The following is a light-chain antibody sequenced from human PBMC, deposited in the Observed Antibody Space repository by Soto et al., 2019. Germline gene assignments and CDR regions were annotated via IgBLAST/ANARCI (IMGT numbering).Light chain of an antibody. CDR2: DND. Sequence: QSVLTQPPSVSAAPGQKVTISCSGSSSNIGNNYVSWYQQLPGTAPKLLIYDNDKRPSGIPDRFSGSKSGTSATLGVTGLQTWDEADYYCATWDSSLSAGVFGGGTKVTVL. J-gene: IGLJ2*01. CDR3: ATWDSSLSAGV. V-gene: IGLV1-51*01. CDR1: SSNIGNNY.